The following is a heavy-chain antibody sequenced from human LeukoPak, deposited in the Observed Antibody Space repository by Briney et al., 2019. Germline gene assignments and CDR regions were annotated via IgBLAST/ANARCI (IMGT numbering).Heavy chain of an antibody. Sequence: ASVKVSCTASGYTFTTYNMPWVRQPPGQGLEWMGIINPRGGSTSYAQKFQGRVTMTRDTSTSTVYMELSSLRSEDTAVYYCARGDDYGGKVDYWGQGTLVTVSS. CDR1: GYTFTTYN. J-gene: IGHJ4*02. CDR3: ARGDDYGGKVDY. CDR2: INPRGGST. V-gene: IGHV1-46*01. D-gene: IGHD4-23*01.